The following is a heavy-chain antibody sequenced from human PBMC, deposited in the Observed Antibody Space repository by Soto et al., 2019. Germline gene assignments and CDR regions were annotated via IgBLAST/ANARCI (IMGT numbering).Heavy chain of an antibody. Sequence: QVQLVQSGGEVKKPGASVKVSCKASGYTFSNFGLSWVRQAPGQGLELMGWISPYNGNTNYAQKLQGRLTMTTDTSTSTAYKELRSLRSDDAAVYYCARDRLGVSVNGGGFDPWGQGTLVTVSS. V-gene: IGHV1-18*01. D-gene: IGHD2-8*01. CDR3: ARDRLGVSVNGGGFDP. CDR2: ISPYNGNT. CDR1: GYTFSNFG. J-gene: IGHJ5*02.